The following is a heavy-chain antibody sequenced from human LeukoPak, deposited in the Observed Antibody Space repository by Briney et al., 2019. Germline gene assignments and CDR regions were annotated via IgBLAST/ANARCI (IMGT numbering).Heavy chain of an antibody. CDR1: GVSISSGGYY. CDR2: IFFSGST. CDR3: ARVVAGLAALDV. Sequence: SETLSLTCSVSGVSISSGGYYWSWLRQHPGKGLEWIGYIFFSGSTYYNPYLKSRVNISVDTSENHFSLKVTSVTAADTAVYYCARVVAGLAALDVWGQGTLVTVSS. D-gene: IGHD3-3*02. V-gene: IGHV4-31*03. J-gene: IGHJ3*01.